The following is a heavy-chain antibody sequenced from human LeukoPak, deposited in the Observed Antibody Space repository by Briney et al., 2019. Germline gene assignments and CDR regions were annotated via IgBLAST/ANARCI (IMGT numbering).Heavy chain of an antibody. V-gene: IGHV4-38-2*01. J-gene: IGHJ6*03. CDR2: IYHSGST. CDR1: GYSISNGYY. D-gene: IGHD2-15*01. CDR3: ARVESISSSGGSCYSVCYYYYMDV. Sequence: SETLSLTCAVSGYSISNGYYWGWIRQPPGKGLEWIGNIYHSGSTYYNPSLKSRVTISVDTSKNQLSLKLSSVTAADKAVYYCARVESISSSGGSCYSVCYYYYMDVWGKGTTVTVSS.